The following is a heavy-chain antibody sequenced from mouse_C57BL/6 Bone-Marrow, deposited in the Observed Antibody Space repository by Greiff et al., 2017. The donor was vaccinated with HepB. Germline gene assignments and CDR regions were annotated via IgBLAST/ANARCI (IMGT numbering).Heavy chain of an antibody. V-gene: IGHV7-1*01. J-gene: IGHJ1*03. CDR2: SRNKANDYTT. CDR3: ARDANDDYGSSYWYFDV. D-gene: IGHD1-1*01. Sequence: EVQGVESGGGLVQSGRSLRLSCATSGFTFSDFYMEWVRQAPGKGLEWIAASRNKANDYTTEYSASVKGRFIVSRDTSQSILYLQMNALRAEDTAIYYCARDANDDYGSSYWYFDVWGTGTTVTVSS. CDR1: GFTFSDFY.